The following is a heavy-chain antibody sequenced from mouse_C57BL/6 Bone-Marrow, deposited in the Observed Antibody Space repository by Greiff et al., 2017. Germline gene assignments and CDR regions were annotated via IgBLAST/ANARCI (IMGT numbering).Heavy chain of an antibody. J-gene: IGHJ3*01. CDR2: IYPGSGNT. CDR3: ARGPFAY. V-gene: IGHV1-76*01. Sequence: VQLQQSGAELVRPGASVKLSCKASGYTFTDYYINWVKQRPGQGLEWIARIYPGSGNTYYNEKFKGKATLTAEKSSSTAYMQLSSLTSEDSAVYFCARGPFAYWGQGTLVTVSA. CDR1: GYTFTDYY.